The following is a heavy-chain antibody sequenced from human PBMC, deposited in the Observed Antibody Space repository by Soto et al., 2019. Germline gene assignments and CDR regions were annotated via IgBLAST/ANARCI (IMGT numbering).Heavy chain of an antibody. J-gene: IGHJ4*02. V-gene: IGHV6-1*01. CDR2: TYYRSKWYN. CDR3: SRGFKTNFDY. Sequence: QALSLTSAISGDSVSSNSAAWNWIRQSPSRGLEWLGRTYYRSKWYNDYAISVKSRITINPDTSKNQFSLQLNSVTPDDTAVYYCSRGFKTNFDYWGQGTLVTV. CDR1: GDSVSSNSAA.